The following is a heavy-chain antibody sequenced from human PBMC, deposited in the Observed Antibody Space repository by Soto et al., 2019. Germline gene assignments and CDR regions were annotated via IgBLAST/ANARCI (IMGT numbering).Heavy chain of an antibody. D-gene: IGHD2-2*01. CDR3: ARGGCIGISCSSVSDY. V-gene: IGHV3-7*01. CDR1: EFTFSSYW. J-gene: IGHJ4*02. Sequence: PGLPLRLSCAASEFTFSSYWMTWVRQAPGKGLEWVANIKQDGSEKYYVDSVKGRFTISRDNAKNSLYLQMNSLRAEDTAVYYCARGGCIGISCSSVSDYWGQGTLVTVSS. CDR2: IKQDGSEK.